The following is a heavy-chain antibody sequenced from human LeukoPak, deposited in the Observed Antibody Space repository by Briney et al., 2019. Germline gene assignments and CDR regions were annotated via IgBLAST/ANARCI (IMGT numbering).Heavy chain of an antibody. D-gene: IGHD6-6*01. J-gene: IGHJ4*02. CDR3: ARDPPAVAANTYG. CDR1: GFTVSNNY. V-gene: IGHV3-66*01. CDR2: IYSGGAT. Sequence: GGSLRLSCAASGFTVSNNYMRWVRQAPGKGLEWVSLIYSGGATFYADAVKGRFTISRDGSKNTLYLQMNSLGAEDTAVYYCARDPPAVAANTYGWGQGTLVTVSS.